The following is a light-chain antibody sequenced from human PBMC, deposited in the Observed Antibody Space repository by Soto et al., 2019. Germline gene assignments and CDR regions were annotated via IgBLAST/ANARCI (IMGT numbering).Light chain of an antibody. CDR3: QQRRNSIT. J-gene: IGKJ5*01. Sequence: EIVLKLSPGTLSLSPCDEATLSCRASQSVSSYLAWYQQRPGQAPRLLIYDASNRATGIPARFSGSGSGTDFTLTISSLEPEDFAVYQCQQRRNSITFGPGTRLEIK. CDR1: QSVSSY. CDR2: DAS. V-gene: IGKV3-11*01.